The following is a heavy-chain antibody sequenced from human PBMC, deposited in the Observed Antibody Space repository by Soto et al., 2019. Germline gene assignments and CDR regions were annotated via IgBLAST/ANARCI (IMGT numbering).Heavy chain of an antibody. CDR3: ARSVEGHFDY. J-gene: IGHJ4*02. CDR1: GFTFSIYS. CDR2: ITSDTKTI. D-gene: IGHD6-19*01. Sequence: EVQLVESGGDLVQRGGSLRLSCVGSGFTFSIYSMNWVRQAPGKGLEWFSYITSDTKTIKYADSVKGRFTISRDNAKNSVYLQMNSLRDEDTAGYYCARSVEGHFDYWGQGTVVTVSS. V-gene: IGHV3-48*02.